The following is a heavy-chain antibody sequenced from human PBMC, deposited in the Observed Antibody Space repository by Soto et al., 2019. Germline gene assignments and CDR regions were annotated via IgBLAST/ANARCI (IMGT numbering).Heavy chain of an antibody. V-gene: IGHV1-69*13. CDR1: GGRYSSYA. CDR2: HIHIFGTA. D-gene: IGHD2-2*01. J-gene: IGHJ6*02. CDR3: ARANSLADCFSTSCYYYYYCYGMDV. Sequence: SVKVSCKGSGGRYSSYAMGWVRQAPRAGLERMGGHIHIFGTANYAQKFQGRVTITADESTSTAYMELSSLRSEDTAVYYCARANSLADCFSTSCYYYYYCYGMDVWGQGTTVTASS.